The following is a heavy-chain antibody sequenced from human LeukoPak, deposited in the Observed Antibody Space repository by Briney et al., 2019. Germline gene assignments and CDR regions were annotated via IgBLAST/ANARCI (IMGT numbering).Heavy chain of an antibody. CDR3: ARSTVTSYNFFDP. J-gene: IGHJ5*02. D-gene: IGHD4-17*01. CDR1: GGSMSGTIYY. V-gene: IGHV4-39*01. CDR2: IYYSGST. Sequence: PSETLSLTCTVSGGSMSGTIYYWGWIRQPPGKGLEWIGSIYYSGSTYYSPSFKSRVTISIATYKNQFSLRLTSVTAADTAVYYCARSTVTSYNFFDPWGQGTLVPVSS.